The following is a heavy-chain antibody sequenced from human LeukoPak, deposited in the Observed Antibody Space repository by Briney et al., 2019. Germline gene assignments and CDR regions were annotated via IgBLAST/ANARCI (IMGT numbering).Heavy chain of an antibody. CDR2: INHSGST. CDR3: ARRGYSYGTRTFDY. D-gene: IGHD5-18*01. CDR1: GGSISSYY. Sequence: SETLSLTCTVSGGSISSYYWSWIRQPPGKGLEWIGEINHSGSTNYNPSLKSRVTISVDTSKNQFSLKLSSVTAADTAVYYCARRGYSYGTRTFDYWGQGTLVTVSS. V-gene: IGHV4-34*01. J-gene: IGHJ4*02.